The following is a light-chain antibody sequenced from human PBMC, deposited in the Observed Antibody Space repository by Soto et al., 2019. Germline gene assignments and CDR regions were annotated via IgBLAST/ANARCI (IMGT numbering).Light chain of an antibody. CDR1: SSDVGSYNY. CDR2: DVS. Sequence: QSVLTQPASVSRSPGQSITIFCTGTSSDVGSYNYVSWYQQHPGRAPKLMIYDVSSRPSGVSNRFAGSKSGNTASLPISGLQAEDEADYFCTSYTSSSTYVFGTGTKVTVL. CDR3: TSYTSSSTYV. V-gene: IGLV2-14*03. J-gene: IGLJ1*01.